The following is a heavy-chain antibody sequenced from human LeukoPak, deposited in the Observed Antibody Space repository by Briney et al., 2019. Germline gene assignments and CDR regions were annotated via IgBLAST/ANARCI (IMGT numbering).Heavy chain of an antibody. CDR3: AKDSIWFGESNPVGY. CDR1: GFTFSSYG. J-gene: IGHJ4*02. Sequence: PGGSLRLSCAASGFTFSSYGMHWVRQVPGKGLEWVAFIRYDGSNKYYADSMKGRFTISRDDSKNTLYLQMNSLRAEDTAVYYCAKDSIWFGESNPVGYWGQGTLVTVSS. D-gene: IGHD3-10*01. CDR2: IRYDGSNK. V-gene: IGHV3-30*02.